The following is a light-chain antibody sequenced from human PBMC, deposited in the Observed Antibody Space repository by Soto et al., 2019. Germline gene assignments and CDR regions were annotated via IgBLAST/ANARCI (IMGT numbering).Light chain of an antibody. V-gene: IGKV4-1*01. CDR1: QSIFYSSTNKNY. Sequence: DIVMTQSPDSLAVSLGERATINCKSSQSIFYSSTNKNYLAWYQQKPGQPHELLIYWSSTRESGVPDRFSGSGSATDFTLTISSLQAEDVAVYYCQQYYSTPLTFGGGTKVEIK. J-gene: IGKJ4*01. CDR2: WSS. CDR3: QQYYSTPLT.